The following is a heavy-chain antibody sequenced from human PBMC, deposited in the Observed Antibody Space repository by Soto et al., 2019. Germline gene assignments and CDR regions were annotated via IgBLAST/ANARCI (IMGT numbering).Heavy chain of an antibody. CDR1: GFTFSSYA. Sequence: GGSLRLSCAASGFTFSSYAMSWVRQAPGKGLEWVSAISGSGGSTYYADSVKGRFTISRDNSKNTLYLQMNSLRAEDTAVYYCAKVFRVAATYYYGMDVWGQGTTVTVSS. J-gene: IGHJ6*02. CDR2: ISGSGGST. V-gene: IGHV3-23*01. D-gene: IGHD2-15*01. CDR3: AKVFRVAATYYYGMDV.